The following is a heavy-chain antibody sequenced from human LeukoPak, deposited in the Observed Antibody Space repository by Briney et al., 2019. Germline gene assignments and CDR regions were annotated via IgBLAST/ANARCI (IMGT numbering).Heavy chain of an antibody. D-gene: IGHD2-2*01. CDR1: GGSFSGYY. Sequence: SETLSLTCAVYGGSFSGYYWSWIRQPPGKGLEWIGEINHSGSTNYNPSLKSRVTISVDTSKNQFSLKLSSVTAADTAVYYCARGRHLVLAYWGQGTLVTVSS. CDR3: ARGRHLVLAY. J-gene: IGHJ4*02. CDR2: INHSGST. V-gene: IGHV4-34*01.